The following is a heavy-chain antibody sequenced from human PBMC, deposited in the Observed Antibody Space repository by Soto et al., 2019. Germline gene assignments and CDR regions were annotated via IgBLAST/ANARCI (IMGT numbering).Heavy chain of an antibody. CDR3: ARRLERRTAFDY. D-gene: IGHD1-1*01. CDR1: GGSISSYY. CDR2: IYYSGST. V-gene: IGHV4-59*01. J-gene: IGHJ4*02. Sequence: PSETLSLTCTVSGGSISSYYWSWIRQPPGKGLEWIGYIYYSGSTNYNPSLKSRVTISVDTSKNQFSLKLSSVTAADTAVYYCARRLERRTAFDYWGQGTLVTVPS.